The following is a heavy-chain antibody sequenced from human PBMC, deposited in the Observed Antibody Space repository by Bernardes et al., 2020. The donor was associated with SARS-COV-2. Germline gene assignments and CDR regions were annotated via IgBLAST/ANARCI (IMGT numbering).Heavy chain of an antibody. D-gene: IGHD3-3*01. J-gene: IGHJ4*02. CDR3: AKDPFYDFWSGYYFDY. V-gene: IGHV3-23*01. Sequence: GGSLRLSCAASGFTFSSYAMSWVRQAPGKGLEWVSAISGSGGSTYYVDSVKGRFTISRDNSKNTLYLQMNSLRAEDTAVYYCAKDPFYDFWSGYYFDYWGQGTLVTVSS. CDR2: ISGSGGST. CDR1: GFTFSSYA.